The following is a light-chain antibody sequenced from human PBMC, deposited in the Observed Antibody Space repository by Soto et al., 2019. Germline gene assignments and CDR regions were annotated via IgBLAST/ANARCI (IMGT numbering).Light chain of an antibody. Sequence: VLAQSPGTLSLSPGERATLSCRASQSVSSNYLAWCQQTPGQAPRLLIYGASSRATGISDRFSGSGSGTDFTLTIRRLEPEDFAVYYCQQYGRSPWTFGQGTKVDIK. CDR1: QSVSSNY. CDR3: QQYGRSPWT. J-gene: IGKJ1*01. CDR2: GAS. V-gene: IGKV3-20*01.